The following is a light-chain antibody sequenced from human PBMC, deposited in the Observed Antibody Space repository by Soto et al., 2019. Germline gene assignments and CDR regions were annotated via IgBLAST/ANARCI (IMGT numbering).Light chain of an antibody. CDR2: EVN. CDR3: SSYAVKKNFVV. CDR1: SDDIGGYDY. J-gene: IGLJ1*01. Sequence: QSALPQTPSASGSPGQSVTISFTGSSDDIGGYDYVSWYQHHPGRTPKLIIYEVNKRPSGVPDRFSGSKSGNTASLTVSGLQAEDGADYYCSSYAVKKNFVVFGSGTKLNVL. V-gene: IGLV2-8*01.